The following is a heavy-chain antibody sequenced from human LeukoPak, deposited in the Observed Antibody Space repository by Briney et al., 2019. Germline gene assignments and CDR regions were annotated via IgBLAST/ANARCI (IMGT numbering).Heavy chain of an antibody. D-gene: IGHD6-13*01. CDR3: AKDHISSSWYHYYGMDV. V-gene: IGHV3-9*01. J-gene: IGHJ6*02. Sequence: GGSPRLSCEASGLTLDDYAMHWVRQAPGKGLEWVSGISWNSGSIGYADSVKGRFTISRDNAKNSLYLQMNSLRAEDTALYYCAKDHISSSWYHYYGMDVWGQGTTVTVSS. CDR1: GLTLDDYA. CDR2: ISWNSGSI.